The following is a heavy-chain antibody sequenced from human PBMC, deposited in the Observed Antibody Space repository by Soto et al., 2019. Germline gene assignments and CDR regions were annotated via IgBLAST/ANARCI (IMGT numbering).Heavy chain of an antibody. CDR3: AWGMFMDG. D-gene: IGHD3-16*01. CDR2: IDSSGPT. CDR1: GVSITTSGHY. J-gene: IGHJ6*03. Sequence: QVQLQESGPGLVKPSQTLSLSCSVSGVSITTSGHYWNWVRQRPGRGLEWIGYIDSSGPTYYNPSLKTGIAMSVDPSTNQISLKLSSVTAADPALYFCAWGMFMDGWGRGTTVIVSS. V-gene: IGHV4-31*03.